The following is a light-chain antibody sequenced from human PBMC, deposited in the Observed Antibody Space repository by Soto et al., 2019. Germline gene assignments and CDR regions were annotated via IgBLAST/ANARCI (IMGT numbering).Light chain of an antibody. Sequence: QSALTQPRSVSASPGQSVTISCTGTSSDVGGHNYVSWYQQHPGKAPKLMISSVNKRPSGIPDRFSGSKSGNTASLTISGLQPEDEADYYCCSYAGSYTDVFGTGTKLTVL. V-gene: IGLV2-11*01. CDR2: SVN. J-gene: IGLJ1*01. CDR1: SSDVGGHNY. CDR3: CSYAGSYTDV.